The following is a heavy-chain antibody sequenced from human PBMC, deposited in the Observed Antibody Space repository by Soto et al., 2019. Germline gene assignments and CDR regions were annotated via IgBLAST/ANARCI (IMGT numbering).Heavy chain of an antibody. V-gene: IGHV3-33*01. Sequence: PGGSLRLSCAASGFTFSSYGMHWVRQAPGKGLEWVAVIWYDGSNKYYADSVKGRFTISRDNSKNTLYLQMNSLRAEDTAVYYCARLSLRRRATRYYYGMDVWGQGTTVTVSS. CDR2: IWYDGSNK. CDR3: ARLSLRRRATRYYYGMDV. D-gene: IGHD3-16*01. J-gene: IGHJ6*02. CDR1: GFTFSSYG.